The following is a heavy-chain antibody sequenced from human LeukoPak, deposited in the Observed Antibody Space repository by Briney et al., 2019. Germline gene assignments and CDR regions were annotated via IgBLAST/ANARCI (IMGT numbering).Heavy chain of an antibody. D-gene: IGHD2-21*02. Sequence: ASVKVSCKASGGTFSDHAVSWVRQAPGQGLEWMGWINTNTGNPTYAQGFTGRFVFSLDTSVSTAYLQINSLKAEDTAVYYCARRAYCGGDCYSYYYYGMDVWGQGTTVTVSS. CDR2: INTNTGNP. CDR3: ARRAYCGGDCYSYYYYGMDV. CDR1: GGTFSDHA. J-gene: IGHJ6*02. V-gene: IGHV7-4-1*02.